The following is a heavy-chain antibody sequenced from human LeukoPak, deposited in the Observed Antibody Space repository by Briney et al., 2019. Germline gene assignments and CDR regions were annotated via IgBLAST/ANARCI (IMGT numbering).Heavy chain of an antibody. CDR2: IYYSGST. J-gene: IGHJ5*02. D-gene: IGHD2-2*02. CDR3: ARDPVGYCSSTSCYTGWFDP. V-gene: IGHV4-39*07. CDR1: GGSISSSSYY. Sequence: SETLSLTCTVSGGSISSSSYYWGWIRQPPGKGLEWIGSIYYSGSTYYNPSLKSRVTISVDTSKNQFSLKLSSVTAADTAVYYCARDPVGYCSSTSCYTGWFDPWGQGTLVTVSS.